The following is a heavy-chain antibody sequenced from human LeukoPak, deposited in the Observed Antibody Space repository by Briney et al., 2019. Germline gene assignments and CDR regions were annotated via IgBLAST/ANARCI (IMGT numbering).Heavy chain of an antibody. CDR1: GITFSSYA. CDR3: ATGDGSYSRKSFDP. Sequence: GGSLRLSCAASGITFSSYAMSWVRQAPGKGLEWVSSISPSGGNTHYADSVKGRFTISRDDSKSSLYLQMNSLRADDTAVYFCATGDGSYSRKSFDPWGQGTLVTVSS. V-gene: IGHV3-23*01. CDR2: ISPSGGNT. D-gene: IGHD1-26*01. J-gene: IGHJ5*02.